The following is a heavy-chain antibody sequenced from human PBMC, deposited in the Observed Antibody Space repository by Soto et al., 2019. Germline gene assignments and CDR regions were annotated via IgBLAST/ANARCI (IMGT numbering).Heavy chain of an antibody. D-gene: IGHD3-10*01. V-gene: IGHV1-69*01. CDR2: GIDIFGTS. CDR3: ATGKLSMAGQHFDY. J-gene: IGHJ4*02. Sequence: QVQLVQSGAEVKQPGASVTVSCTASGGALSTLSINWMRQTPGQGLEWMGGGIDIFGTSSFAQKFQGRVTCTADEPTTTAYMELSGLTSEDTAIYFCATGKLSMAGQHFDYWGQGTLVTVSS. CDR1: GGALSTLS.